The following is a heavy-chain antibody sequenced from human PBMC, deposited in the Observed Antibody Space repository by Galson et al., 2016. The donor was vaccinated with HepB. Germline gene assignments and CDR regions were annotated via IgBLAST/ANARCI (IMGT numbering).Heavy chain of an antibody. D-gene: IGHD2-2*01. Sequence: SVKVSCKASGYAYIDYGITWVRQAPGQGLEWMGWISGYNGNTNYAQKLRARVTMTTDTSTSTAYMELRSLRSDDTAVYYCARDRAPGRYCTSTNCYVYYGMDVWGQGTTVTVSS. CDR1: GYAYIDYG. J-gene: IGHJ6*02. CDR3: ARDRAPGRYCTSTNCYVYYGMDV. CDR2: ISGYNGNT. V-gene: IGHV1-18*01.